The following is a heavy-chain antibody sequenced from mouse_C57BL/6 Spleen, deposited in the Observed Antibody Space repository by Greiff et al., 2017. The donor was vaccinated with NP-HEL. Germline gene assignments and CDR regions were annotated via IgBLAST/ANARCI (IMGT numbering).Heavy chain of an antibody. J-gene: IGHJ2*01. CDR2: IYPGSGNT. CDR1: GYTFTDYY. CDR3: ARSPYYGSSWLDY. D-gene: IGHD1-1*01. Sequence: QVQLQQSGAELVRPGASVKLSCKASGYTFTDYYINWVKQRPGQGLEWIARIYPGSGNTYYNEKFKGKATLTAEKSSSTAYMQLSSLTSEDSAVYFCARSPYYGSSWLDYWGQGTTLTVSS. V-gene: IGHV1-76*01.